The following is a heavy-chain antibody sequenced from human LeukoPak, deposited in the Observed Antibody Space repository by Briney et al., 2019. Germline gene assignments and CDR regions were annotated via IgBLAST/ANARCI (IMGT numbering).Heavy chain of an antibody. V-gene: IGHV4-61*02. Sequence: KPSETLSLTCTVSGGSISSGSYYWSWIRQPAGKGLEWIGRIYTSGSTNYNPSLKSRVTISVDTSKNQFSLKLSSVTAADTAVYYCARDWDESGYGFRINPWGQGTLVTVSS. CDR1: GGSISSGSYY. D-gene: IGHD5-12*01. J-gene: IGHJ5*02. CDR3: ARDWDESGYGFRINP. CDR2: IYTSGST.